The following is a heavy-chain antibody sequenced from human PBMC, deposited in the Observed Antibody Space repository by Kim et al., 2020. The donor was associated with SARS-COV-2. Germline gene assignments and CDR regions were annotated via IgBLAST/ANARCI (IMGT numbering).Heavy chain of an antibody. CDR3: ARDVRYYYDSSGDYYYGMDV. Sequence: GGSLRLSCAASGFTVSSNYMSWVRQAPGKGLEWVSVIYSGGSTYYADSVKGRFTISRDNSKNTLYLQMNSLRAEDTAVYYCARDVRYYYDSSGDYYYGMDVWGQGTTVTVSS. CDR2: IYSGGST. D-gene: IGHD3-22*01. CDR1: GFTVSSNY. V-gene: IGHV3-66*01. J-gene: IGHJ6*02.